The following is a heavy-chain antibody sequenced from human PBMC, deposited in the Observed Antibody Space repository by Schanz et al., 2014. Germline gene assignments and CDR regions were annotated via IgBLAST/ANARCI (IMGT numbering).Heavy chain of an antibody. Sequence: EVQLLESGGGLVQPGGSLRLSCLASGFAFGSYGMNWLRQAPGKGLEWVSVIGFDGTTTYYANSVKGRFTISRDNSKNTLYLQMNSLRPEDTAVYYCAKYRGYYRVSGSYRELEYWGQGTLVTVSS. CDR2: IGFDGTTT. J-gene: IGHJ4*02. V-gene: IGHV3-23*01. CDR1: GFAFGSYG. D-gene: IGHD3-10*01. CDR3: AKYRGYYRVSGSYRELEY.